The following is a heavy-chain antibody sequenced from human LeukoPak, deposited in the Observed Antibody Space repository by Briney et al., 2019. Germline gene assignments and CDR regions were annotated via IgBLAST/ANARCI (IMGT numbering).Heavy chain of an antibody. Sequence: GGSLRLSCAASGFTVSSNYMSWVRQAPGKGLEWVSVIYSGGSTYYADSVKGRFTISRDNSKNTLYLQMNSLRAEDTAVYYCARGFHSSSCYEWGPGFDYWGQGTVVTVSS. CDR1: GFTVSSNY. V-gene: IGHV3-66*01. CDR2: IYSGGST. CDR3: ARGFHSSSCYEWGPGFDY. D-gene: IGHD6-13*01. J-gene: IGHJ4*02.